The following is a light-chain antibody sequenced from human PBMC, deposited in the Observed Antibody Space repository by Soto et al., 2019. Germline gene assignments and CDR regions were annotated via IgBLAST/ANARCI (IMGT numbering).Light chain of an antibody. J-gene: IGKJ5*01. V-gene: IGKV3-15*01. CDR1: QGVSGN. CDR2: GAS. CDR3: QQYNNWLIT. Sequence: EIVMTQSPATLSVSPGERATLSCRASQGVSGNLAWYQQKPGQAPSLLIYGASTRATGLPARFSGSGSGTEFTLTISSLQSEDFAVYYCQQYNNWLITFGQGTRLEIK.